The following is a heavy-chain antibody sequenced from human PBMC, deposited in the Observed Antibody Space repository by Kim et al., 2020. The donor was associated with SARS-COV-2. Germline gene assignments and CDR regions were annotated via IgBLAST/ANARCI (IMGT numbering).Heavy chain of an antibody. CDR2: INTNTGNP. Sequence: ASVKVSCKASGYTFTSYAMNWVRQAPGQGLEWMGWINTNTGNPTYAQGFTGRFVFSLDTSVSTAYLQISSLKAEDTAVYYCARNLHGGQCSSTSCYEDNWFDPWGQGPLVTVSS. J-gene: IGHJ5*02. D-gene: IGHD2-2*01. V-gene: IGHV7-4-1*02. CDR1: GYTFTSYA. CDR3: ARNLHGGQCSSTSCYEDNWFDP.